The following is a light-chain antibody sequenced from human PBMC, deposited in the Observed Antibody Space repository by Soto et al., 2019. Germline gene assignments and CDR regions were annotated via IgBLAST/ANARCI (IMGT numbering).Light chain of an antibody. Sequence: EVVMSLSPATLSVSPGERATLSCRASQTVSSNLAWYQQKPGQSPRLLIYGTSTRATGVPARFSGSGSGTEFTLSISSLQSEDFAVYYCHQYNFWPSFGQGRLLEVK. CDR1: QTVSSN. V-gene: IGKV3-15*01. J-gene: IGKJ5*01. CDR2: GTS. CDR3: HQYNFWPS.